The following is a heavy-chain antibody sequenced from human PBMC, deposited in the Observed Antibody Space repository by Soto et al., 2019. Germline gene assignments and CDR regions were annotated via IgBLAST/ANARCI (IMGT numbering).Heavy chain of an antibody. J-gene: IGHJ1*01. D-gene: IGHD3-22*01. Sequence: VQLLESGGGLVQPGGSLRLSCAASGFTFSSYAMSWVRQAPGKGLEWVSAISGSGGSTYYADSVKGRFTISRDNSKNTMYMQMNSLRAEDTAVYYCAKDRPYYYDSRGYKSEYFQHWGQGTLVTVSS. CDR1: GFTFSSYA. V-gene: IGHV3-23*01. CDR3: AKDRPYYYDSRGYKSEYFQH. CDR2: ISGSGGST.